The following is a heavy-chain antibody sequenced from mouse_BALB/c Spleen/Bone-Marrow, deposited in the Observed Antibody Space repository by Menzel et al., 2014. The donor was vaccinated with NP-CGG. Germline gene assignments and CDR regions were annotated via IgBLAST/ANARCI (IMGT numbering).Heavy chain of an antibody. CDR3: ARAGGYDGFAY. D-gene: IGHD2-2*01. Sequence: QVQLQQSGAELVKPGASVKLSCKASGYTFTSYWMHWVKQRPGQGLEWIGETNPSNGRADYNEKFRSKATLTVDRSSSTAHMQLSSLTSEDSAVYYCARAGGYDGFAYWGQGTLVTVSA. CDR1: GYTFTSYW. CDR2: TNPSNGRA. V-gene: IGHV1S81*02. J-gene: IGHJ3*01.